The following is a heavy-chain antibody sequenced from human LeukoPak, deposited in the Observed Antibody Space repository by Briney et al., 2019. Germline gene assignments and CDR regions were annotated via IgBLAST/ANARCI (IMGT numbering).Heavy chain of an antibody. CDR3: AYYFRGAILGP. D-gene: IGHD3-10*02. CDR2: ITSSGNI. CDR1: GFPFSSHG. V-gene: IGHV3-23*01. Sequence: GGSLRLSCAASGFPFSSHGMSWVRQAPGKGLEWVSTITSSGNIYYADSVKGRFTISRDNSKNTLFMQMNNLRVEDTALYYCAYYFRGAILGPWGQGTLVIVSS. J-gene: IGHJ5*02.